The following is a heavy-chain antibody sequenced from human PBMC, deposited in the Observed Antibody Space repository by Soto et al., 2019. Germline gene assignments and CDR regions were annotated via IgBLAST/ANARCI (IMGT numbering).Heavy chain of an antibody. CDR1: GFSFSSYW. J-gene: IGHJ6*02. CDR2: INSDGSSA. V-gene: IGHV3-74*01. D-gene: IGHD3-3*01. Sequence: EVQLVESGGGLVQPGGSLRLSCAASGFSFSSYWMHWVRQAPGKGLVWVSRINSDGSSASYVDSVKGRFTISRDNAKNTLYLHMNSLRAEDTAVYYCPRGAYYDLWSMDVWGQGTTVTVSS. CDR3: PRGAYYDLWSMDV.